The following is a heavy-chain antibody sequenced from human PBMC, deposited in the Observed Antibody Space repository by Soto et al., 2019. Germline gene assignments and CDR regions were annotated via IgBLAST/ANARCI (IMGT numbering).Heavy chain of an antibody. V-gene: IGHV1-2*04. J-gene: IGHJ4*02. D-gene: IGHD1-1*01. Sequence: GASVKVSCKASVYIFTGYYIHWVRQAPGQGLEWMGWINPDSGATNYAQKFQGWVTMTRDTSISTAYMELSRLRSDGTAVYYCARAIVPTGTTFYYWGQGTLVTVSS. CDR2: INPDSGAT. CDR3: ARAIVPTGTTFYY. CDR1: VYIFTGYY.